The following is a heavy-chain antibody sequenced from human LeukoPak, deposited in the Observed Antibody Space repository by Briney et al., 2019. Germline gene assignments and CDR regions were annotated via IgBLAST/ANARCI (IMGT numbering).Heavy chain of an antibody. CDR2: TYYSGST. Sequence: SETLSLTCTVSGGSISSYYWSWIRQPPGKGLEWIGYTYYSGSTNYNPSLKSRVTISVDTSKNQFSLKLSSVTAADTAVYYCARATGYGDYDYWGQGTLVTVSS. J-gene: IGHJ4*02. D-gene: IGHD4-17*01. CDR1: GGSISSYY. V-gene: IGHV4-59*01. CDR3: ARATGYGDYDY.